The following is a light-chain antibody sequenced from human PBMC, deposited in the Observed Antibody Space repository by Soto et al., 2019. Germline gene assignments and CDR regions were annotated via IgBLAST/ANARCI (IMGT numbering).Light chain of an antibody. CDR3: QQNDSSPSWT. V-gene: IGKV3-20*01. CDR1: QSVSSRY. J-gene: IGKJ1*01. CDR2: GTS. Sequence: IVSTHSPGTLSLSPGEIATLSCRAIQSVSSRYLAWYQQKPGQAPRLLIYGTSSRATGISDRFRGSGSGTDFTLTISRLEPEDFAVYYCQQNDSSPSWTFGQGTKVDIK.